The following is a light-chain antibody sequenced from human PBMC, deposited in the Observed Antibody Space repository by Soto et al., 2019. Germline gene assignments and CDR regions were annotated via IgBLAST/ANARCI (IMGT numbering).Light chain of an antibody. J-gene: IGKJ3*01. Sequence: DIRMTQSPSSLSASVGDSVTITCQASQDIKKYLNWYQQKPGKVPKLLIYGASKLEAGVSSRFSGSGSGTDFTFTIRSVQSEDFATYYCQQYDVLPRAFGPGTKLDI. CDR1: QDIKKY. CDR2: GAS. CDR3: QQYDVLPRA. V-gene: IGKV1-33*01.